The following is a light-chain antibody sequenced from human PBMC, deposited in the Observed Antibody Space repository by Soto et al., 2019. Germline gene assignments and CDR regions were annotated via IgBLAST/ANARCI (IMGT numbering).Light chain of an antibody. CDR3: QQSYSTPLT. V-gene: IGKV1-39*01. CDR2: AAS. CDR1: QSISSY. Sequence: DSQMTQSPSSLSASVGDRVTITCRASQSISSYLNWYQQKPGKAPKLLIYAASSLQSGVPSRFSGSGPGTDFTLTISSLQPEDFATYYCQQSYSTPLTFGGGTKVDIK. J-gene: IGKJ4*01.